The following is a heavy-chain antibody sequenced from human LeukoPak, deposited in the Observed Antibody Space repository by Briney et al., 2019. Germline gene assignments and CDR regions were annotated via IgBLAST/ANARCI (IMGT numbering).Heavy chain of an antibody. D-gene: IGHD5-18*01. CDR2: IYYSGST. J-gene: IGHJ4*02. CDR3: ARRGYRYGYY. V-gene: IGHV4-39*01. CDR1: GGFISSSSDY. Sequence: SETQSLTCTVGGGFISSSSDYGRWIRQPPGKGLEWIGSIYYSGSTYYNPSGKSRVTISVDTSNTQFSLKLRSATAPAPAVYSCARRGYRYGYYWGQASLVTV.